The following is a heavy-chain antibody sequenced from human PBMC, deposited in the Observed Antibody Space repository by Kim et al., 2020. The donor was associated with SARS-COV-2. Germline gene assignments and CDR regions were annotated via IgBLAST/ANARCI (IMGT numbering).Heavy chain of an antibody. Sequence: SETLSLTCAVYGGSFSGYYWSWIRQPPGKGLEWIGEINHSGSTNYNPSLKSRVTISVDTSKNQFSLKLSSVTAADTAVYYCASLRGFGELLTKLPYYYYGMDVWGQGTTVTVSS. CDR2: INHSGST. J-gene: IGHJ6*02. CDR1: GGSFSGYY. CDR3: ASLRGFGELLTKLPYYYYGMDV. D-gene: IGHD3-10*01. V-gene: IGHV4-34*01.